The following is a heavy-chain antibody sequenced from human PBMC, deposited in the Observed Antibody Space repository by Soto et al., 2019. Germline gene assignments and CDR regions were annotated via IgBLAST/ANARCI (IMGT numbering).Heavy chain of an antibody. Sequence: SETLSLTCTDSGGSISSGDYYWSWIRQPPGKGLEWIGYIYYSGSTYYNPSLKSRVTISVDTSKNQFSLKLSSVTAADTAVYYCARGYCSGGSCYTDYWGQGTLVTVSS. V-gene: IGHV4-30-4*01. CDR1: GGSISSGDYY. CDR3: ARGYCSGGSCYTDY. J-gene: IGHJ4*02. CDR2: IYYSGST. D-gene: IGHD2-15*01.